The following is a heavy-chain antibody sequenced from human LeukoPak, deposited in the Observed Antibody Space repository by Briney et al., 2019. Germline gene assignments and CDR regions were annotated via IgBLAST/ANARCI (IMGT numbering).Heavy chain of an antibody. CDR3: AREQDAFDI. CDR1: GYTFSSYD. J-gene: IGHJ3*02. V-gene: IGHV1-2*02. Sequence: GASVKVSCKASGYTFSSYDINWVRQATGQGLEWMGWINPNSGGTNYAQKFQGRVTMTRDTSISTAYMELSRLRSDDTAVYYCAREQDAFDIWGQGTMVTVSS. CDR2: INPNSGGT.